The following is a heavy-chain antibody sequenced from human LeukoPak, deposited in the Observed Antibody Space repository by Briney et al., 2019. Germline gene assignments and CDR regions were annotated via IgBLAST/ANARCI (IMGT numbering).Heavy chain of an antibody. V-gene: IGHV1-3*02. Sequence: ASVKVSCKASGYSFTSYAMNWVRQAPGQRLEWRGWSYGDNGDTKYSQEFQGRVTITRDTSASTAYMELSSLRSEDMAVYYCARTPIRGVFTYYMDVWGKGTTVTVSS. CDR1: GYSFTSYA. J-gene: IGHJ6*03. CDR2: SYGDNGDT. CDR3: ARTPIRGVFTYYMDV. D-gene: IGHD3-10*01.